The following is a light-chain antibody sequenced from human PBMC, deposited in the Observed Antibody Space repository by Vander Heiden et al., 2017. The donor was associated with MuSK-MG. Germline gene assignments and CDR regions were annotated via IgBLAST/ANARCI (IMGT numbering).Light chain of an antibody. V-gene: IGKV4-1*01. Sequence: DIVMTQSPDSLAVSLGERATINCKSSQSVLYSSNNKNYLAWYQQKPGQPPKLLIYWASTRESGVPDRFSGTGSGPDFSLTISSRQAEDLAVYYCQQGYNNPAWRFGYWAKVEIK. CDR3: QQGYNNPAWR. J-gene: IGKJ1*01. CDR1: QSVLYSSNNKNY. CDR2: WAS.